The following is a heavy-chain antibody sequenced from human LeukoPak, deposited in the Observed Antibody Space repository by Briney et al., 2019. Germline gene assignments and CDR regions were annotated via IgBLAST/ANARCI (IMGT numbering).Heavy chain of an antibody. CDR2: IYSNDNT. CDR3: ATRSTTVLSQGIDY. CDR1: GFTFGSYA. D-gene: IGHD4-17*01. V-gene: IGHV3-23*05. Sequence: PGGSLRLSCAASGFTFGSYAMTWVGQAPGQGLEWVSVIYSNDNTFDSGSVEGRLTISRDNSKKTLYLQMNSLRAEDTAVYYFATRSTTVLSQGIDYWGQGTLVTVSS. J-gene: IGHJ4*02.